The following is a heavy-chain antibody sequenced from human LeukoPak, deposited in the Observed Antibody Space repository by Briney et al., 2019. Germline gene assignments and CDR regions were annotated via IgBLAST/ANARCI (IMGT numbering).Heavy chain of an antibody. CDR3: SKDINLFGVVIHFDY. CDR1: GFTFSSYA. D-gene: IGHD3-3*02. J-gene: IGHJ4*02. V-gene: IGHV3-23*01. Sequence: GGSLRLSCAASGFTFSSYAMSWVRQAPGKGLEWVSAISGSGGSTYYADSVKGRFTISRDNSKNTLYLQMNSLRAEDTAVYYRSKDINLFGVVIHFDYWGQGTLVTVSS. CDR2: ISGSGGST.